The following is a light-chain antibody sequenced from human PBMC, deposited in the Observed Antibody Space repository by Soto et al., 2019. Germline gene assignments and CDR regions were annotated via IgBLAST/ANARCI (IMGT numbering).Light chain of an antibody. CDR2: AAS. V-gene: IGKV1-39*01. J-gene: IGKJ1*01. Sequence: IQMTQSPSSLSSSLGDRVTITCRASQSISSYLNWYQQKPGKAPKLLIYAASSLQSGVPSRFSGSGSGTDGTITISSLKNEDCSTYYCQQSYSTTWTFGQGTKVDIK. CDR1: QSISSY. CDR3: QQSYSTTWT.